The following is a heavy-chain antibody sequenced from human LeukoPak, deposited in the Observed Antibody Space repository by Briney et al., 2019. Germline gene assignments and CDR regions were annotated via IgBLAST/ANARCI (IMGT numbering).Heavy chain of an antibody. CDR3: ARGSLVAAAGNYYYYYMDV. V-gene: IGHV1-18*01. D-gene: IGHD6-13*01. Sequence: ASVKVSCKASGYTFTSYGISWVRQAPGQGLEWMGWINVYNDNTNYAQKLQDRVTMTTDTSTSTAYMELRSLRSDDTAVYYCARGSLVAAAGNYYYYYMDVWGKGTTVTVSS. J-gene: IGHJ6*03. CDR2: INVYNDNT. CDR1: GYTFTSYG.